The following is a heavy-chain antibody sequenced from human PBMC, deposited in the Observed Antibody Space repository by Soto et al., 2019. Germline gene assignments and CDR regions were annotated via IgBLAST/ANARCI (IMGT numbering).Heavy chain of an antibody. CDR2: ISWNSGSI. J-gene: IGHJ4*02. CDR1: GFTFDDYA. Sequence: EVQLVESGGGLVQPGRSLRLSCAASGFTFDDYAMHWVRQAPGKGLEWVSGISWNSGSIGYADSVKGRFTISRDNAKNSLYLQMNSLRAEDTALYYCAKSVAAALFSDCIDYWGQGTLVTVSS. D-gene: IGHD6-13*01. CDR3: AKSVAAALFSDCIDY. V-gene: IGHV3-9*01.